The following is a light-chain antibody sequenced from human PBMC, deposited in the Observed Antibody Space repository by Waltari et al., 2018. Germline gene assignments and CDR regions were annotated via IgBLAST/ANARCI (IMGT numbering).Light chain of an antibody. CDR3: QAWDSSTAV. CDR2: EDT. Sequence: SYELTQPPSVSVSPGQTASITCSGDKLGDTYACWYQQKPGQSPVLVIYEDTKRPSGIPERFSGSNSGNTATLTISGTQAMDEADYYCQAWDSSTAVFGGGTKLTVL. J-gene: IGLJ2*01. V-gene: IGLV3-1*01. CDR1: KLGDTY.